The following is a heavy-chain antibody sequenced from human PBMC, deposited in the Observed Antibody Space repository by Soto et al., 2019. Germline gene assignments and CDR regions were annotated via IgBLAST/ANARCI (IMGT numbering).Heavy chain of an antibody. CDR3: ARDPSGSYFTDYYYGMDV. CDR2: IYYNGST. CDR1: GGSVSSGSYY. J-gene: IGHJ6*02. Sequence: PSETLSLTCTVSGGSVSSGSYYWSWIRQPPGKGLEWIGYIYYNGSTNYNPSLKSRVTISVDTSKNQFSLKLSSVTAADTAAYYCARDPSGSYFTDYYYGMDVWGQGTTVTVSS. D-gene: IGHD1-26*01. V-gene: IGHV4-61*01.